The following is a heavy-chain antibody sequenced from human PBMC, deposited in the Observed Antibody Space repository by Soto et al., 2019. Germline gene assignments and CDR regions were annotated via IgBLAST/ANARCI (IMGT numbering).Heavy chain of an antibody. D-gene: IGHD1-26*01. CDR1: GFTFSSYA. V-gene: IGHV3-30*01. CDR2: ISYDESNK. J-gene: IGHJ5*01. CDR3: AREARENSFDL. Sequence: GGSLRLACAASGFTFSSYAMHWVRQAPGQGLERVAGISYDESNKYYADSVMGRFTISRDKSKNTLYLQMNSLRAEDTAVYYCAREARENSFDLWGQGNLVTVSS.